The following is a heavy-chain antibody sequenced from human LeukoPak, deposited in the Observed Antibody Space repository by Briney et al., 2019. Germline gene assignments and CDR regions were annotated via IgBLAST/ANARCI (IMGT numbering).Heavy chain of an antibody. CDR1: GFTFGSYG. Sequence: GGSLRLSCAASGFTFGSYGMHWVRQAPGKGLEWVAVISYDGSNKYYADSVKGRFTISRDNSKNTLYLQMNSLRAEDTALYYCAKDPRGHVLRFLEWLLHDAFDIWGQGTMVTVSS. D-gene: IGHD3-3*01. J-gene: IGHJ3*02. CDR3: AKDPRGHVLRFLEWLLHDAFDI. CDR2: ISYDGSNK. V-gene: IGHV3-30*18.